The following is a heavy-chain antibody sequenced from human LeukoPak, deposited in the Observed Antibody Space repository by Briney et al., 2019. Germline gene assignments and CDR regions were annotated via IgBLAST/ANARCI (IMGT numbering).Heavy chain of an antibody. CDR2: IVIGSGDT. Sequence: GASVKVSCKASVFTFTNSPMQWVRQARGQPGEGIGWIVIGSGDTNYAQKFRERVTLTRALSTSTAYMELRSLRSEDTAVYYCATGSGWYSPDYWGQGTLVTVSS. CDR1: VFTFTNSP. V-gene: IGHV1-58*02. D-gene: IGHD6-19*01. J-gene: IGHJ4*02. CDR3: ATGSGWYSPDY.